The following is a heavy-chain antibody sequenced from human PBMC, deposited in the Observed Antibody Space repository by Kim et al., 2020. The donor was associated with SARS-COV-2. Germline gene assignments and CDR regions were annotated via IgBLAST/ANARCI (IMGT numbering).Heavy chain of an antibody. D-gene: IGHD5-12*01. V-gene: IGHV4-31*03. J-gene: IGHJ5*02. CDR3: ARATSGYDQRGNWFDP. Sequence: SETLSLTCTVSGGSISSGGYYWSWIRQHPGKGLEWIGYIYYSGSTYYNPSLKSRVTISVDTSKNQFSLKLSSVTAADTAVYYCARATSGYDQRGNWFDPWGQGTLVTVSS. CDR1: GGSISSGGYY. CDR2: IYYSGST.